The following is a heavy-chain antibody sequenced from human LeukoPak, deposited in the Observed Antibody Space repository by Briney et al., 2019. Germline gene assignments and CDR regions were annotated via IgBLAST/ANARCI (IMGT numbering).Heavy chain of an antibody. CDR2: FDGNGPNT. J-gene: IGHJ6*02. CDR3: AREGYSSSWSASYYYYYGMDV. CDR1: GFTFSSFA. D-gene: IGHD6-13*01. Sequence: GGSLRLSCAASGFTFSSFAMTWVRQAPGKGLEWVSGFDGNGPNTYYADSVKGRFTISRDNSKNTLYLQMNSLRAEDTAVYYCAREGYSSSWSASYYYYYGMDVWGQGTTVTVSS. V-gene: IGHV3-23*01.